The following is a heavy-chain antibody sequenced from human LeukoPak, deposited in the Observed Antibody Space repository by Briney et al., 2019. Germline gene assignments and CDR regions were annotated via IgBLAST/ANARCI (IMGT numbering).Heavy chain of an antibody. CDR3: ARVGDHFHWYLDL. CDR1: GFTVSTNY. J-gene: IGHJ2*01. V-gene: IGHV3-53*01. Sequence: PGGSLRLSCAASGFTVSTNYMNWVRQAPGKGLEWVPILYSGSRTYYADSVEGRFIVSRDSSKNTLSLQMNDLRAEDTAVYYCARVGDHFHWYLDLWGRGTLVTVSS. CDR2: LYSGSRT. D-gene: IGHD3-3*02.